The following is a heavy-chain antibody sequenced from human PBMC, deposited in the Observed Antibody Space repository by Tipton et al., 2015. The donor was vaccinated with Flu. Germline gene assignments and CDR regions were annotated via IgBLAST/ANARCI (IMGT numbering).Heavy chain of an antibody. CDR3: ARSTYHYGSGSSDY. D-gene: IGHD3-10*01. CDR2: MHKTGTT. CDR1: GYSITSGYY. J-gene: IGHJ4*02. V-gene: IGHV4-38-2*01. Sequence: TLSLTCAVSGYSITSGYYWGWIRQSPGKGLGWIGNMHKTGTTYYNPSLTSRVTISVDTSKNQFSLRLSSVTAADTAVYYCARSTYHYGSGSSDYWGQGTLVTVSS.